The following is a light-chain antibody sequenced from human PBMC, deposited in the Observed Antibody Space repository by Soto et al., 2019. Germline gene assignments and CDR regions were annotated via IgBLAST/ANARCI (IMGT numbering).Light chain of an antibody. V-gene: IGKV3-20*01. CDR1: QSVSSSY. CDR2: GAS. J-gene: IGKJ1*01. Sequence: EIVLTQSPGTLSLSPGERATLSCRASQSVSSSYLACYQQKPGQAPRLLIYGASSRATGIPDTFSGSGSGTDFTLTISRLEPEDFAVYYCQKYGRSPGWTFGRGTKVDIK. CDR3: QKYGRSPGWT.